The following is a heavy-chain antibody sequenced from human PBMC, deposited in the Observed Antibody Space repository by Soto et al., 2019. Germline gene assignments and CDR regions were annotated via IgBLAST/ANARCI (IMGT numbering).Heavy chain of an antibody. CDR1: RFTFDNYV. J-gene: IGHJ4*02. Sequence: EVYLLDSGGGLVQPGGSLRVSCVASRFTFDNYVMSWVRQAPGKGLEWVSSISDRGGSTYYADSVKGRLTISRDNSKNTLHLQMNSLRAEDTAVYYCTKGWLDYWGQGTLVTVSS. CDR2: ISDRGGST. D-gene: IGHD2-15*01. V-gene: IGHV3-23*01. CDR3: TKGWLDY.